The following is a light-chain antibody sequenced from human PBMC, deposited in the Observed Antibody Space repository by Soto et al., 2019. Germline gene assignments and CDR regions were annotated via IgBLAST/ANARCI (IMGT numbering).Light chain of an antibody. V-gene: IGKV1-5*03. CDR3: QQYISYSLT. CDR1: ESISSW. CDR2: KAS. J-gene: IGKJ4*01. Sequence: DIQMTQSPSTLSASVGDRVTITCRASESISSWLAWYQQKPGKAPKLLIYKASSLESGVPSRFSGSGSGTEFTLTISRLQPDDFATYYCQQYISYSLTFGGGTKVEIK.